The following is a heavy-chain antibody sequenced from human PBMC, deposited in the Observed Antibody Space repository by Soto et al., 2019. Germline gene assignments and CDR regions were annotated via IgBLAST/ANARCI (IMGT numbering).Heavy chain of an antibody. CDR3: ARDFYGGYTYGPGDY. D-gene: IGHD5-18*01. V-gene: IGHV3-7*01. J-gene: IGHJ4*02. Sequence: GSLRLSCAASGFTFSDYYMSCIRQAPGKGLEWVANIHGDGGKIYYVDSVKGRFTISRDNAKRSLYLQMNSLRAEDTAVYYCARDFYGGYTYGPGDYWGQGAMVTVS. CDR1: GFTFSDYY. CDR2: IHGDGGKI.